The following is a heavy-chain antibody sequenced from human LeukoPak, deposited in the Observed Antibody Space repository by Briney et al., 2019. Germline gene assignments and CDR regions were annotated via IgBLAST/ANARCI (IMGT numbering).Heavy chain of an antibody. J-gene: IGHJ4*02. CDR3: AKDNEDVLLWFGELFHYFDY. V-gene: IGHV3-23*01. D-gene: IGHD3-10*01. CDR1: GFTFSSYA. CDR2: ISGSGGST. Sequence: GGSLRLSCAASGFTFSSYAMSWVRQAPGKGLEWVSAISGSGGSTYYADSVKGRFTISRDNSKNTLYLQMNSLRAEDTAVYYCAKDNEDVLLWFGELFHYFDYWGQGTLVTVSS.